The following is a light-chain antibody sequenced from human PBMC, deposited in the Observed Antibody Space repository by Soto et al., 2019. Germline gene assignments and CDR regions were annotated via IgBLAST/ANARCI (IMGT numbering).Light chain of an antibody. Sequence: DIQMTQSPSSVSASVGDTVTITCRASQDIIIALAWFQQKPGEAPRLLIYTASSLHSGVPSRFSGSGSGTDFTLTISSPQPEDFATYYCQQGHTFPLTFGGGTKVEMK. CDR1: QDIIIA. CDR2: TAS. CDR3: QQGHTFPLT. J-gene: IGKJ4*01. V-gene: IGKV1-12*01.